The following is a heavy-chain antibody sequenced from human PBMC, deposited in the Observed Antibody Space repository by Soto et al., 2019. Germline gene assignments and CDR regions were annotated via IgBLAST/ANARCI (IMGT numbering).Heavy chain of an antibody. D-gene: IGHD3-3*01. J-gene: IGHJ4*02. CDR2: IYWDDDK. V-gene: IGHV2-5*02. Sequence: QITLKESSPTLVKPTQTLTLTCTFSGFSLSTSGVGVGWIRQPPGKALEWLALIYWDDDKRYSPSLKSRLTITKDTSKNQVVLTMTNMDPVDTATYYCAHMATTIFGVALFDYWGQGTLVTVSS. CDR1: GFSLSTSGVG. CDR3: AHMATTIFGVALFDY.